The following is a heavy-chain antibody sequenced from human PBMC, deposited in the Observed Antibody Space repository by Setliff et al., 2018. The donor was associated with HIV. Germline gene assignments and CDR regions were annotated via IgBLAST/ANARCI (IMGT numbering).Heavy chain of an antibody. CDR1: GFTFDDYG. Sequence: PGGSLRLSCAASGFTFDDYGMSWVRQAPGKGLEWVSGINWNGGSTGYADSVKGRFTISRDNAKNSLYLQMNSLRAEDTALYYCAREPHDSSGYYWFDPWGQGTLVTVSS. CDR3: AREPHDSSGYYWFDP. J-gene: IGHJ5*02. D-gene: IGHD3-22*01. CDR2: INWNGGST. V-gene: IGHV3-20*04.